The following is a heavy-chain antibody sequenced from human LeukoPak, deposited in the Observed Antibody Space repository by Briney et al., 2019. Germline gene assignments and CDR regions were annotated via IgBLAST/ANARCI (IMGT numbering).Heavy chain of an antibody. J-gene: IGHJ4*02. CDR3: ARRRGAAMVLAGAEFEY. D-gene: IGHD5-18*01. V-gene: IGHV1-2*02. CDR2: INPNSGGT. CDR1: GYTFTGYY. Sequence: ASVKVSCTASGYTFTGYYMHWVRQAPGQGLEWMGWINPNSGGTNYAQKFQGRVTMTRDTSISRAYMELSRLRSDDTAVYYCARRRGAAMVLAGAEFEYWGQGTLVTVSS.